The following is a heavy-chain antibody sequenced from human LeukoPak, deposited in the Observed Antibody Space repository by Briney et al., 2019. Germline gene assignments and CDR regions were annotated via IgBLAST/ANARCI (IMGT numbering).Heavy chain of an antibody. D-gene: IGHD3-16*01. CDR1: GFTVSSNY. CDR2: IYSGGGT. J-gene: IGHJ3*02. Sequence: GGSLRLSCAASGFTVSSNYMSWVRQAPGKGLEWVSVIYSGGGTYYADSVKGRFTISTDNSKNTLYLQMNSLRAEDTAVYYCARDSPSFMIDAFDIWGQGTMVTVSS. CDR3: ARDSPSFMIDAFDI. V-gene: IGHV3-66*01.